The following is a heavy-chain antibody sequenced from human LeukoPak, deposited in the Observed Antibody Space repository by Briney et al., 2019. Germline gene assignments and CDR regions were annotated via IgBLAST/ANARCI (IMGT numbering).Heavy chain of an antibody. CDR1: GFTFSSYW. CDR3: ARDSAGSGSYVGYFEY. V-gene: IGHV3-7*01. J-gene: IGHJ4*02. D-gene: IGHD3-10*01. CDR2: IKEDGSEK. Sequence: GGSLRLSCAASGFTFSSYWMSWVRQAPGKGLEWVANIKEDGSEKYYVDSVKGRFTISRDNAKNSLYLQMNSLRAEDTAVYYCARDSAGSGSYVGYFEYWGQGTLVTVSS.